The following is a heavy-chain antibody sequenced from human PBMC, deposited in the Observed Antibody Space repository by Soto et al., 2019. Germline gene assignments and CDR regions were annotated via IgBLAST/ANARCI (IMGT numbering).Heavy chain of an antibody. V-gene: IGHV1-2*04. CDR3: ARDPGIPGRYWYFDL. CDR1: GYKFTDYY. CDR2: VNPKRGDA. J-gene: IGHJ2*01. D-gene: IGHD1-20*01. Sequence: QVLLVQSGAEVKKPGASVKVSCKASGYKFTDYYIHWVRQAPGQGPEWMGWVNPKRGDAVYAQKFQGWVTMTRDTATTTAYLEVNRLKSDDTAVYYCARDPGIPGRYWYFDLWCRGTIVTVSS.